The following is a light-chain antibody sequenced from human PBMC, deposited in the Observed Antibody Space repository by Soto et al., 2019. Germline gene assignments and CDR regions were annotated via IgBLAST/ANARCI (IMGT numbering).Light chain of an antibody. J-gene: IGKJ1*01. V-gene: IGKV3-15*01. CDR1: KGVTSK. CDR2: GAS. CDR3: QQYNNWPPWT. Sequence: EIVMTQSPATLSVSPGERATLSCRTSKGVTSKLAWYQQKPGQAPRLLIYGASTRATGIPARFSGSGSGTQFTLTISSLQSEDFAVYYCQQYNNWPPWTFGQGTKVEIK.